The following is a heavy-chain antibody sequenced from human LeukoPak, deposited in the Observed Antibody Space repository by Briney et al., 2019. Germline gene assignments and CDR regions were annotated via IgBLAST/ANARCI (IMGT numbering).Heavy chain of an antibody. CDR2: IGSSSGYI. CDR1: GFTFSSYS. Sequence: GGSLRLSCAASGFTFSSYSMNWVRQAPGRGLEWVSSIGSSSGYIYYADSVKGRFTISRDNAKNSLFLQMNSLRAEDTAVYYCARAGSAGFDYWGQGTLVTVSS. D-gene: IGHD6-25*01. V-gene: IGHV3-21*01. J-gene: IGHJ4*02. CDR3: ARAGSAGFDY.